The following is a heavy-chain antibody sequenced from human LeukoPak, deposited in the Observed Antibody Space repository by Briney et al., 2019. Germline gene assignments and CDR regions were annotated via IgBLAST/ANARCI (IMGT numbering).Heavy chain of an antibody. CDR2: IYYSGST. D-gene: IGHD3-10*01. Sequence: SETLSLTCTVSGGSISSYYWSWIRQPPGKGLEWIGYIYYSGSTNYNPSLKSRVTISVDTSKNQFSPKLSSVTAADTAVYYCARDSGSLVDYWGQGTLVTVSS. V-gene: IGHV4-59*01. CDR1: GGSISSYY. CDR3: ARDSGSLVDY. J-gene: IGHJ4*02.